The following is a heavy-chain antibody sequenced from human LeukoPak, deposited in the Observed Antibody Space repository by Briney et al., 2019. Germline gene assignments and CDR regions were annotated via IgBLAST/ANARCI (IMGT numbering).Heavy chain of an antibody. CDR2: LWYDGSNK. CDR1: GFTFSSYV. J-gene: IGHJ6*02. CDR3: ARDLEGGYQGMDV. D-gene: IGHD1-1*01. V-gene: IGHV3-33*01. Sequence: QAGGSLRLSCAASGFTFSSYVMHWVRQAPGRGLEWVTVLWYDGSNKYYAESVKGRSTVSRDNSKNTLYLQMNSLRAEDTAVYYCARDLEGGYQGMDVWGQGTTVTVSS.